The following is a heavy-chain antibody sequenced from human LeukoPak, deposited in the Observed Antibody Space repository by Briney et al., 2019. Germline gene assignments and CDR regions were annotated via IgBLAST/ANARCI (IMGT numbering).Heavy chain of an antibody. Sequence: SETLSLTCTVSGGSISSYYWSWIRQPPGKGLEWIGYIYYSGSTNYNPSLKSRVTISVDTSKNQFSLKLSSVTAADTAVYCCARGVLAYCGGDCYGGNDAFDIWGQGTMVTVSS. J-gene: IGHJ3*02. CDR3: ARGVLAYCGGDCYGGNDAFDI. D-gene: IGHD2-21*02. CDR2: IYYSGST. V-gene: IGHV4-59*01. CDR1: GGSISSYY.